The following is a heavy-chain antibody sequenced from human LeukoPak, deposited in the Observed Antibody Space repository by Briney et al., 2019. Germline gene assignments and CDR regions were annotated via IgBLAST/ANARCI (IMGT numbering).Heavy chain of an antibody. CDR2: IYSGGST. CDR1: GFTVSSNY. V-gene: IGHV3-66*01. J-gene: IGHJ4*02. Sequence: GGSLRLSCAASGFTVSSNYMSWVRQAPGKGLEWVSVIYSGGSTYYADSVKGRFTISRDNAENSLYLQMNSLRAEDTAVYYCARDSPGEVITARGDYWGQGTLVTVSS. D-gene: IGHD4-23*01. CDR3: ARDSPGEVITARGDY.